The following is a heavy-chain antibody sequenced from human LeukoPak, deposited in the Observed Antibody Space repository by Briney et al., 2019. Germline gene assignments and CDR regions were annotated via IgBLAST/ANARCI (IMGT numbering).Heavy chain of an antibody. V-gene: IGHV3-48*01. D-gene: IGHD3-16*02. CDR3: ARFNGYYMDV. Sequence: PGGSLRLSCAASGFTFSTYKMNWVRQAPGKGLEWVSYITSGSTTIYYADSVKGRFTISRDNAKNSLYLQMNSLRAEDTAVYYCARFNGYYMDVWGKGTTVTVSS. CDR2: ITSGSTTI. CDR1: GFTFSTYK. J-gene: IGHJ6*03.